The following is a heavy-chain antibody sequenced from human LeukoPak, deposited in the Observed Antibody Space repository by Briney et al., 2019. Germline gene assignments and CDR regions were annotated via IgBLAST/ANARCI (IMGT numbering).Heavy chain of an antibody. J-gene: IGHJ5*02. Sequence: PSETLSLTCTVSGGSISSYYWSWIRQPPGKGLEWIGEINHSGSTNYNPSLKSRVTISVDTSKNQFSLKLTSVTAADTAVYYCACHTASYYGWFDPWGRGTLVTVSS. D-gene: IGHD3-10*01. CDR3: ACHTASYYGWFDP. CDR2: INHSGST. CDR1: GGSISSYY. V-gene: IGHV4-34*01.